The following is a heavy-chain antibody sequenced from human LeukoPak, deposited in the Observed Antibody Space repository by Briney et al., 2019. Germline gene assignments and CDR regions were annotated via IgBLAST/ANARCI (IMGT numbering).Heavy chain of an antibody. CDR3: AKDKSMVRELDY. CDR2: INGDGSST. D-gene: IGHD3-10*01. J-gene: IGHJ4*02. V-gene: IGHV3-74*01. Sequence: GGSLRLSCAASGFTFSNYWMHWVRQTPGKGLVWVSRINGDGSSTTYADSVKGRFTISRDNSKNTLYLQMNSLRAEDTAVYYCAKDKSMVRELDYWGQGNLVTVSS. CDR1: GFTFSNYW.